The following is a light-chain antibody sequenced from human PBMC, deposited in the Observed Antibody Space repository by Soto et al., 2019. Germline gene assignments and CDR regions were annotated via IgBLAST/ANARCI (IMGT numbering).Light chain of an antibody. CDR1: SIDVDDY. CDR2: DVT. CDR3: CAHVGSSTYV. J-gene: IGLJ1*01. Sequence: QSVLTQPRSVSGSPGQSVTISCSGTSIDVDDYVSWYQQHPGKAPKVIIYDVTERPSGVPDRFSGSKSGNAASLTVSGLQAEDEADYFCCAHVGSSTYVFGSGTKVPS. V-gene: IGLV2-11*01.